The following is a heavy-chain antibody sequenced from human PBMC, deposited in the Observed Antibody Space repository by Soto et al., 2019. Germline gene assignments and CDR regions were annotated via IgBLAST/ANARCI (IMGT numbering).Heavy chain of an antibody. CDR2: IYYSGST. J-gene: IGHJ5*02. D-gene: IGHD2-15*01. Sequence: SETLSLTCTVSGGSISSYYWSWIRQPPGKGLEWIGYIYYSGSTNYNPSLKSRVTISVDTSKNQFSLKLSSVTAADTAVYYCARELGYCSGGVCYSGWFDPWGQGTLVTVSS. V-gene: IGHV4-59*01. CDR1: GGSISSYY. CDR3: ARELGYCSGGVCYSGWFDP.